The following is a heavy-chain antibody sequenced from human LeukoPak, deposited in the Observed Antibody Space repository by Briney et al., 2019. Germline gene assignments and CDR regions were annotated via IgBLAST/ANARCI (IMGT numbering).Heavy chain of an antibody. J-gene: IGHJ2*01. D-gene: IGHD4-17*01. CDR3: ARDLLHGDSHLFDL. V-gene: IGHV4-59*12. CDR1: GGSISSYY. Sequence: SETLSLTCTVSGGSISSYYWSWIRQPPGKGLEWIGYIYYSGSTYYNPSLKSRVTMSIDTSKSQFSLQLSFVTVADTAVYYCARDLLHGDSHLFDLWGRGTLVTVSS. CDR2: IYYSGST.